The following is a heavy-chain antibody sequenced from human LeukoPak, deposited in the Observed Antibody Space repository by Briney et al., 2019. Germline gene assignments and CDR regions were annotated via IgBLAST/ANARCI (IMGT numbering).Heavy chain of an antibody. CDR1: GGSISSGGYY. J-gene: IGHJ5*02. CDR2: IYYSGST. CDR3: ARAHNYYDSSGYSGNWFDP. Sequence: SETLSLTCTVSGGSISSGGYYWSWIRQHPGKGLEWIGYIYYSGSTNYNPSLKSRVTISVDTSKNQFSLKLSSVTAADTAVYYCARAHNYYDSSGYSGNWFDPWGQGTLVTVSS. V-gene: IGHV4-61*08. D-gene: IGHD3-22*01.